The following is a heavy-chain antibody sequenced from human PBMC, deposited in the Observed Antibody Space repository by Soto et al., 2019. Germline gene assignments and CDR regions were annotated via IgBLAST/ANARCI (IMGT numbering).Heavy chain of an antibody. CDR1: GYRFTSRW. CDR2: IDPTDSEA. D-gene: IGHD3-3*01. J-gene: IGHJ3*01. CDR3: ATSTLFAVVDPFNV. V-gene: IGHV5-10-1*01. Sequence: PGEALKISCEASGYRFTSRWIMWVRQLPGKGLEWVGEIDPTDSEARYSPSFQGHVRFSVATSNNTAFLQCNGLKASDTAIYYCATSTLFAVVDPFNVCRQGTMVTVSS.